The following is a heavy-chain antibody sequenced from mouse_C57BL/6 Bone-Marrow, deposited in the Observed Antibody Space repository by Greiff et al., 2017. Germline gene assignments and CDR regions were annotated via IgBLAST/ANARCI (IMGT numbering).Heavy chain of an antibody. CDR2: INPGSGGT. D-gene: IGHD4-1*01. CDR3: ARSKNWDSWFAY. V-gene: IGHV1-54*01. J-gene: IGHJ3*01. Sequence: VMLQQSGAELVRPGTSVKVSCKASGYAFTNYLIEWVKQRPGQGLEWIGVINPGSGGTNYNEKFKGKATLTADKSSSTAYMQLSSLTAEDSAVYFGARSKNWDSWFAYWGQGTLVTVSA. CDR1: GYAFTNYL.